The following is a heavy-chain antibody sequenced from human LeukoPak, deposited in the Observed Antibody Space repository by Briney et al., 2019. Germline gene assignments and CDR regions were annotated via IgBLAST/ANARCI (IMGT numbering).Heavy chain of an antibody. Sequence: GGSLRLSCAASGFTFDNYAMHWVRQAPGKGLEWVAFVRFDGINKYYTESVKGRFTISRDNSENTLYLQMDSLRVEDTAVYYCARDHYISGFDMWGQGTMVTISS. V-gene: IGHV3-30*02. CDR3: ARDHYISGFDM. CDR2: VRFDGINK. D-gene: IGHD1-20*01. CDR1: GFTFDNYA. J-gene: IGHJ3*02.